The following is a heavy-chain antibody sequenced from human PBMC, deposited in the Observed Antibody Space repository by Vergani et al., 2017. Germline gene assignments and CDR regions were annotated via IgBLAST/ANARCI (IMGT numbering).Heavy chain of an antibody. V-gene: IGHV3-15*01. CDR3: YTDYHDY. D-gene: IGHD2-2*02. J-gene: IGHJ4*02. CDR1: GITFKNAW. CDR2: IRSKNDGGTA. Sequence: EVRLLESGGGLVQPGGSLRLSCVVSGITFKNAWINWVRQAPGKGLEWIGRIRSKNDGGTADYAAPLKGRFTISRDDSKDSAFLLVNNLKTEDTAVYFCYTDYHDYWGQGTLVTVSS.